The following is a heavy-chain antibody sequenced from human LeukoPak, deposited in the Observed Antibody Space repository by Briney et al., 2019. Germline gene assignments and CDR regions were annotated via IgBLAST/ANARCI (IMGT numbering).Heavy chain of an antibody. Sequence: KTGGSLRLSCAASGFTFTNAWMGWVRQSPGKGLEWVGRIRSKTDGGTTDYATPVRGRFTISRDDSKSTVYLQLNSLRSEDTAEYYCTTDRAIAARPPFDYWGQGILVTVSS. V-gene: IGHV3-15*01. D-gene: IGHD6-6*01. CDR1: GFTFTNAW. CDR3: TTDRAIAARPPFDY. CDR2: IRSKTDGGTT. J-gene: IGHJ4*02.